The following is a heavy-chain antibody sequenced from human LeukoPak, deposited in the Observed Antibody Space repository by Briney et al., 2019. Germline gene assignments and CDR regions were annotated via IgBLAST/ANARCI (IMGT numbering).Heavy chain of an antibody. CDR1: GFTFSSYW. CDR2: INTNGSPT. D-gene: IGHD3-9*01. J-gene: IGHJ4*02. V-gene: IGHV3-74*01. CDR3: AKDRGTYYDILTGYPDY. Sequence: GGSLRLSCAASGFTFSSYWMHWVRQAPGKGLVWVARINTNGSPTQYADSVKGRFTISRDNSKNTLYLQMNSLRAEDTAVYYCAKDRGTYYDILTGYPDYWGQGTLVTVSS.